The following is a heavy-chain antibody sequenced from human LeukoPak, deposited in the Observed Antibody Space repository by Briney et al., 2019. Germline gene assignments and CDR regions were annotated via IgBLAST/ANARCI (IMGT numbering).Heavy chain of an antibody. D-gene: IGHD3-22*01. CDR2: IKQDGSDK. Sequence: PGGSLRPSCAASGFTFSTYWMSWVRQAPGKGLEWVANIKQDGSDKYYVDSVKGRFTISKDNGKNSLYLQMNSLRAEDTAVYYCARDGRGGYLDYWGRGTLVTVSS. CDR1: GFTFSTYW. CDR3: ARDGRGGYLDY. J-gene: IGHJ4*02. V-gene: IGHV3-7*01.